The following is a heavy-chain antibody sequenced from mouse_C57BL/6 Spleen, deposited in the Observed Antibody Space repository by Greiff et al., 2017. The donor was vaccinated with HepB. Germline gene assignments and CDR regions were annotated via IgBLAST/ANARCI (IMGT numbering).Heavy chain of an antibody. J-gene: IGHJ2*01. Sequence: QVQLQQPGAELVKPGASVKLSCKASGYTFTSYWMHWVKQRPGQGLEWIGMINPNSGSTTYNEKFKSKATLTVDKSSSTAYMQLSSLTSEDSAFYYCAREGWDLDYWGQGTTLTVSS. V-gene: IGHV1-64*01. CDR1: GYTFTSYW. D-gene: IGHD1-1*02. CDR3: AREGWDLDY. CDR2: INPNSGST.